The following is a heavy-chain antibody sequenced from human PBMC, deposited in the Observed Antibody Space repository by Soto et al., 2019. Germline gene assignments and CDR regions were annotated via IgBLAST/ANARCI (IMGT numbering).Heavy chain of an antibody. CDR1: GFTFSDYY. CDR3: ARYGSGSYYYNLHFDY. V-gene: IGHV3-11*01. Sequence: GGSLRLSCAASGFTFSDYYMSWIRQAPGKGLEWVSYISSSGSTIYYADSVKGRFTISRDNAKNSLYLQMNSLGAEDTAVYYCARYGSGSYYYNLHFDYWGQGAPVTVSS. J-gene: IGHJ4*02. CDR2: ISSSGSTI. D-gene: IGHD3-10*01.